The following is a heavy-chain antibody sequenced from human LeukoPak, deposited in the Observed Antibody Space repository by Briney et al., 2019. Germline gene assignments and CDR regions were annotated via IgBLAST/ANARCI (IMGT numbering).Heavy chain of an antibody. J-gene: IGHJ3*02. V-gene: IGHV3-66*01. D-gene: IGHD3-10*01. CDR2: IYSGGTT. Sequence: GGSLRLSCAASGITVSSNYMSRVRQAPGKGLEWVSVIYSGGTTHYADSVKGRFTISRDNSKNTVYLQVNSLRAEDTAVYYCAGAMVRGFNTFDIWGQGTMVTVSS. CDR3: AGAMVRGFNTFDI. CDR1: GITVSSNY.